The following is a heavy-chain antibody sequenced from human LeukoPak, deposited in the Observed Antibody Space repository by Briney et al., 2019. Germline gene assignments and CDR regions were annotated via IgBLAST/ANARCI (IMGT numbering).Heavy chain of an antibody. D-gene: IGHD2-2*01. J-gene: IGHJ6*04. CDR3: ARERVVPAATIGYYYYGMDV. Sequence: PSETLSLTCAVSGGSISSSNWWSWVRQSPGKGLEWIGEIYHSGSTNCNPSLKSRVTISVDKSKNQFSLKLSSVTAADTAVYYCARERVVPAATIGYYYYGMDVWGKGTTVTVSS. CDR2: IYHSGST. V-gene: IGHV4-4*02. CDR1: GGSISSSNW.